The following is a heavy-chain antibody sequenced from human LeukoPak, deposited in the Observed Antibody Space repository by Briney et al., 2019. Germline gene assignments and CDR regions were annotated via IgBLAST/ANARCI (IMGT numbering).Heavy chain of an antibody. J-gene: IGHJ4*02. CDR3: ARRLGIRYSFDY. V-gene: IGHV3-48*04. D-gene: IGHD3-9*01. CDR1: DFPFIGYT. CDR2: ISSSGSTI. Sequence: PGGSLRLSCAASDFPFIGYTMHWVRQAPGKGLEWVSYISSSGSTIYYADSVKGRFTISRDNAKNSLYLQMNSLRAEDTAVYYCARRLGIRYSFDYWGQGTLVTVSS.